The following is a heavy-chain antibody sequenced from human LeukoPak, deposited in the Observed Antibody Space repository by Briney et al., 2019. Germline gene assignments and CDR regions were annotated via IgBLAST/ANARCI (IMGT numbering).Heavy chain of an antibody. CDR2: IKQDGSEK. Sequence: PGGSLRLSCAASGFTFSSYWMCWVRQAPGKGLEWVANIKQDGSEKYYVDSVKGRFTISRDNAKNSLYLQMNSLRAEDTAVYYCARDAVGGAIPLTGAFDIWGQGTMVTVSS. V-gene: IGHV3-7*01. D-gene: IGHD2-21*01. CDR1: GFTFSSYW. CDR3: ARDAVGGAIPLTGAFDI. J-gene: IGHJ3*02.